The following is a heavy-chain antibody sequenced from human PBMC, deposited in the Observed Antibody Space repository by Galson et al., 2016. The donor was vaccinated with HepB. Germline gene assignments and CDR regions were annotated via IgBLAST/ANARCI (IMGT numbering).Heavy chain of an antibody. CDR1: GFILRDYY. Sequence: SLRLSCAASGFILRDYYMDWVRQAPGKGLEWVSSISGGSSYIYYADSVKGRFTISRDNAKNSLYLQMNSLRAEDTAVYYCATRSSGWYYFDYWGQGTLVTVSS. CDR3: ATRSSGWYYFDY. V-gene: IGHV3-21*01. D-gene: IGHD6-19*01. J-gene: IGHJ4*02. CDR2: ISGGSSYI.